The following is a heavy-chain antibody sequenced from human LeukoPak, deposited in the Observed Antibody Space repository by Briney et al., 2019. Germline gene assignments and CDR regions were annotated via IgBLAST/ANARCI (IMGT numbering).Heavy chain of an antibody. V-gene: IGHV3-23*01. D-gene: IGHD3-22*01. CDR1: GFTFSSYA. J-gene: IGHJ4*02. CDR3: AKDEEPVYYYDSSGYCPFDY. Sequence: GGSLRLSCAASGFTFSSYAMSWVRQAPGKGLEWVSAISGSGNSTYYADSVKGRFTISRDNSKNTLYLQMNSLRAEDTAVYYCAKDEEPVYYYDSSGYCPFDYWGQGTLVTVSS. CDR2: ISGSGNST.